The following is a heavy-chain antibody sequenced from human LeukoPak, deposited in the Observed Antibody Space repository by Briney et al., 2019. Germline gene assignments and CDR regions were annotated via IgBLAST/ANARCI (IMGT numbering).Heavy chain of an antibody. CDR3: ARGYERWLYYYMDV. D-gene: IGHD5-12*01. CDR1: GGSISTYY. Sequence: SETLSLTCTVSGGSISTYYWNWIRQTAGRGLELVGRIYASGSTNYNPSLKSRVTISVDTSKNQFSLKLSSVTAADTAVYYCARGYERWLYYYMDVRGKGTTVTVSS. V-gene: IGHV4-4*07. J-gene: IGHJ6*03. CDR2: IYASGST.